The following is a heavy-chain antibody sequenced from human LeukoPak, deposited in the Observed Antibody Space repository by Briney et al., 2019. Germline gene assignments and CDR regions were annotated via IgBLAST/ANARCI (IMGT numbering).Heavy chain of an antibody. CDR3: ARDGDHSSSSLSWFDP. CDR1: GYTLTELS. Sequence: ASVKVSCKVSGYTLTELSMHWVRQAPGQGLEWMGIINPGGGTTTYAQKFQGRVTMTRDMSTSTVYMELSSLRSEDTAVYYCARDGDHSSSSLSWFDPWGQGTLVTVSS. J-gene: IGHJ5*02. D-gene: IGHD6-6*01. CDR2: INPGGGTT. V-gene: IGHV1-46*01.